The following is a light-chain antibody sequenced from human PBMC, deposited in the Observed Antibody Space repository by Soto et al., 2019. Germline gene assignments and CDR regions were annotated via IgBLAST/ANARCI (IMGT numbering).Light chain of an antibody. Sequence: SYELTQPPSVSVSPGQTARITCSGDALPKQYAYWYQQKPGQAPVLVIYKDSERPSGIPERFSGSSSGTTVTLTISGVQAEDEADYYCQSADSSGTVIFGVGTTLTVL. CDR3: QSADSSGTVI. CDR1: ALPKQY. J-gene: IGLJ2*01. CDR2: KDS. V-gene: IGLV3-25*03.